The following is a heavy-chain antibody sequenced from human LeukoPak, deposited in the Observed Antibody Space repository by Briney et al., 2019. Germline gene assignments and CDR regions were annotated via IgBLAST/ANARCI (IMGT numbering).Heavy chain of an antibody. Sequence: SEALSLTCTVSGGSISSSSYYWGWIRQPPGKGLEWIGSIYYSGSTYYNPSLKSRVTISVDTSKNQFSLKMSSVTAADTAVYYCARRYCSGGSCYYFDYWGQGTLVTVSS. J-gene: IGHJ4*02. CDR2: IYYSGST. D-gene: IGHD2-15*01. CDR1: GGSISSSSYY. CDR3: ARRYCSGGSCYYFDY. V-gene: IGHV4-39*01.